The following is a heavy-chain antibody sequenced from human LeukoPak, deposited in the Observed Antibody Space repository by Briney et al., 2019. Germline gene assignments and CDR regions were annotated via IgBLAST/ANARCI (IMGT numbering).Heavy chain of an antibody. J-gene: IGHJ4*02. CDR1: GYTFTIYG. CDR2: ISAYNGNT. D-gene: IGHD4-17*01. V-gene: IGHV1-18*01. Sequence: ASVKVSCTASGYTFTIYGITWVRQAPGQGLEWMGWISAYNGNTNYAQKLQGRVTMTTDTSTSTAYMDLRSLRSDDTAVYYCARDDTTGNFDYWGQGTLVTVSA. CDR3: ARDDTTGNFDY.